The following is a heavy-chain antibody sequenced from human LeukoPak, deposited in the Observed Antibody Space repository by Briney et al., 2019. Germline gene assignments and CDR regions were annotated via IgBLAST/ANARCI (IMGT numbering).Heavy chain of an antibody. CDR3: RRARQYSSSWYRVY. Sequence: ASVKVSFKASEYTFTGYHMHWLRQAPGQGLEWMGFIHPNSGCTNYAQKFQGSVTMTRDTSMSTDYMELSRLRSADTAVYCCRRARQYSSSWYRVYWGQGTLVTVSS. CDR2: IHPNSGCT. CDR1: EYTFTGYH. D-gene: IGHD6-13*01. V-gene: IGHV1-2*02. J-gene: IGHJ4*02.